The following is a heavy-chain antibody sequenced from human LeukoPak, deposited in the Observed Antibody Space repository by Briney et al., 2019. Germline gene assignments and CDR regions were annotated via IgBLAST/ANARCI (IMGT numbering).Heavy chain of an antibody. D-gene: IGHD1-26*01. Sequence: ETGGSLRLSYAASGFTFSSYAMSWVRQAPGKGLEWVSAISGSGGSTYYADSVKGRFTISRDNSKNTLYLQMDSLRAEDTAKYYCAKSLLTTASGTGRAFDIWGQGTMVTVSA. CDR3: AKSLLTTASGTGRAFDI. V-gene: IGHV3-23*01. J-gene: IGHJ3*02. CDR2: ISGSGGST. CDR1: GFTFSSYA.